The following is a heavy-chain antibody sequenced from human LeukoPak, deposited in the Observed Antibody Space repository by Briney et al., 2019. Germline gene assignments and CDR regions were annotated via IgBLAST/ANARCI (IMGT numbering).Heavy chain of an antibody. D-gene: IGHD6-6*01. CDR2: IKQDGSEK. Sequence: GGSLRLSCAASGFTFSIYWMSWVRQAPGKGLEWVANIKQDGSEKYYVDSVKGRFTISRDNAKNSLYLQMNSLRAEDTAVYYCARIGYSSSSLDYWGQGTLVTVSS. V-gene: IGHV3-7*01. CDR3: ARIGYSSSSLDY. CDR1: GFTFSIYW. J-gene: IGHJ4*02.